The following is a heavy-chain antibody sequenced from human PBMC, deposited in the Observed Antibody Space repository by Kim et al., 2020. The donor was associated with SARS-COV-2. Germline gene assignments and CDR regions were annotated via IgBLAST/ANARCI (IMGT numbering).Heavy chain of an antibody. CDR3: TTLLRYFDWLAVKYYYYGMDV. D-gene: IGHD3-9*01. J-gene: IGHJ6*02. CDR2: IKSKTDGGTT. V-gene: IGHV3-15*01. CDR1: GFTFSNAW. Sequence: GGSLRLSCAASGFTFSNAWMSWVRQAPGKGREWVGRIKSKTDGGTTDYAAPVKGRFTISRDDSKNTLYLQMNSLKTEDTAVYYCTTLLRYFDWLAVKYYYYGMDVWGQRTTLTVSS.